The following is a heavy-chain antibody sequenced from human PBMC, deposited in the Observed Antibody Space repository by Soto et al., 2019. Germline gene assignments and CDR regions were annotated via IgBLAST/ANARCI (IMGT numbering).Heavy chain of an antibody. D-gene: IGHD3-3*01. CDR1: GFTFSSYA. V-gene: IGHV3-23*01. CDR2: ISGSGGST. Sequence: GGSLRLSCAASGFTFSSYAMSWVRQAPGKGLEWASGISGSGGSTYYADSVKGRFTISRDNSKNTLYLQMNSLRAEDTAVYYCARKIYYDFWSGYYSSYYYYGMDVWGQGTTVTVSS. CDR3: ARKIYYDFWSGYYSSYYYYGMDV. J-gene: IGHJ6*02.